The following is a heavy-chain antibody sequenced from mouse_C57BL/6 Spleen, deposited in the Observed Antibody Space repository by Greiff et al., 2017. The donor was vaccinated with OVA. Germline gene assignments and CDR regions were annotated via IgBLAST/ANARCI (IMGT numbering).Heavy chain of an antibody. CDR2: IYPGDGDT. Sequence: QVQLQQSGPELVQPGASVKISCKASGYAFSSSWMNWVKQRPGKGLEWIGRIYPGDGDTNYNGKFKGKATLTADKSSSTAYMQLSSLTAEDSAVYFCAKGYAMDYWGQGTSVTVSS. CDR3: AKGYAMDY. J-gene: IGHJ4*01. CDR1: GYAFSSSW. V-gene: IGHV1-82*01.